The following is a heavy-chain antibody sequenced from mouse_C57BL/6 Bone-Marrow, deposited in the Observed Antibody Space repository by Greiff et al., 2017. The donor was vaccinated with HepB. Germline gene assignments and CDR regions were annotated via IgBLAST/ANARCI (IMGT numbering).Heavy chain of an antibody. CDR3: ARSYYGSNWYFDV. D-gene: IGHD1-1*01. Sequence: VQLQQSGPGLVQPSQSLSITCTVSGFSLTSYGVHWVRQSPGKGLEWLGVIWSGGSTDYNAAFISRLSISKDNSKSQVFFKMNSLQADDTAIYYCARSYYGSNWYFDVWGTGTTVTVSS. CDR1: GFSLTSYG. J-gene: IGHJ1*03. CDR2: IWSGGST. V-gene: IGHV2-2*01.